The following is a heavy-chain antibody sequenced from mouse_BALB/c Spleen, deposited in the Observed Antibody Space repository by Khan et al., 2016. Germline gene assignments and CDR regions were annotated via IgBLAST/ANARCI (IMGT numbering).Heavy chain of an antibody. J-gene: IGHJ4*01. CDR1: GYTFSSYW. V-gene: IGHV1-9*01. CDR3: ARRHGNYGYYAMDY. CDR2: ILPGSGST. Sequence: QVQLQQSGAELMKPGASVKISCKATGYTFSSYWIEWVKQRPGHGLEWIGEILPGSGSTNYNEKFKGKATFTADTSSNTAYMQLSSLTSEDSAVYYCARRHGNYGYYAMDYWGQGTSVTVSS. D-gene: IGHD2-1*01.